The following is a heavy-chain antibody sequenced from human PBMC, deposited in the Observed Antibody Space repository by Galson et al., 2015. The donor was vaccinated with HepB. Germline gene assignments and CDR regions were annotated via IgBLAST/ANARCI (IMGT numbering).Heavy chain of an antibody. CDR2: IYYSGST. V-gene: IGHV4-31*03. D-gene: IGHD2-15*01. J-gene: IGHJ5*02. Sequence: TLSLTCTVSGGSISSGGYYWSWIRQHPGKGLEWIGYIYYSGSTYYNPSLKGRVTISVDTSKNQFSLKLSSVTAADTAVYYCARVRAATPRWFDPWGQGTLVTVSS. CDR3: ARVRAATPRWFDP. CDR1: GGSISSGGYY.